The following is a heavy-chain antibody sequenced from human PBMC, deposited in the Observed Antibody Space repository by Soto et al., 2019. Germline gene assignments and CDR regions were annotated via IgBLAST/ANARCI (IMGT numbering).Heavy chain of an antibody. V-gene: IGHV4-4*02. D-gene: IGHD6-13*01. Sequence: LSLTCAVSGGSIISINWWSWVRQPPGKGLEWIGEIYHSGSTNYNPSLKSRVTISVDKSKNQFSLKLSSVTAADTAVYYCARGYSSSWNWFDPWGQGTLVTVS. J-gene: IGHJ5*02. CDR3: ARGYSSSWNWFDP. CDR2: IYHSGST. CDR1: GGSIISINW.